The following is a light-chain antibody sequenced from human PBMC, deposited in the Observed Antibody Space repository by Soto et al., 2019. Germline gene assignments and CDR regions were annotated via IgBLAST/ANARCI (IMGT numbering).Light chain of an antibody. CDR2: YDD. Sequence: QSVLTQPPSVSEAPSQRVTISCSGSSSNIGHNAVNWYQQLPGKAPKLLIYYDDLLPSGVSDRFSGSKSGTSASLAISGLQSEDEADYYCAAWDDSLNGVVFGGGTKLTVL. CDR1: SSNIGHNA. CDR3: AAWDDSLNGVV. J-gene: IGLJ2*01. V-gene: IGLV1-36*01.